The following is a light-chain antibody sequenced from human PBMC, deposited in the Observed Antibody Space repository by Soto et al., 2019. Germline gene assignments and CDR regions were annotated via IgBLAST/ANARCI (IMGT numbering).Light chain of an antibody. V-gene: IGLV2-14*01. CDR2: EVT. J-gene: IGLJ1*01. CDR1: SSDVGGYKY. Sequence: QSALTQPASVSGSPGQSITISCTGTSSDVGGYKYVSWYQQHPGKALKLMIYEVTNRPSGVSNRFSGSKSGNTASLTISGLQAEDEADYYCSSYTSRRTVVFGAGTKVTVL. CDR3: SSYTSRRTVV.